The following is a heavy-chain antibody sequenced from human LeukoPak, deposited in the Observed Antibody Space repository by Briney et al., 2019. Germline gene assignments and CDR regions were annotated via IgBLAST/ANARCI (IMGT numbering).Heavy chain of an antibody. J-gene: IGHJ4*02. CDR2: ISSSSSHI. V-gene: IGHV3-21*04. CDR3: AKAAYSYAYYFDY. Sequence: GGSLRLSYAASGFTFSSYRMNWVRQAPGKGLEWVSSISSSSSHIYYADSVKGRFTISRDNAKNTLYLQMNSLRAEDTAVYYCAKAAYSYAYYFDYWGQGTLVTVSS. D-gene: IGHD5-18*01. CDR1: GFTFSSYR.